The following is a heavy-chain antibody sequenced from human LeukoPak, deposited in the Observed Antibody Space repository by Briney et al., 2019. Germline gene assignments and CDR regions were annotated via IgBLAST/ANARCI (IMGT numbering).Heavy chain of an antibody. J-gene: IGHJ4*02. V-gene: IGHV3-74*01. Sequence: GGSLRLSCAASGFTFSSYWMHWVRQAPGKGLVWVSRINSDGSSTSYADSVKGRFTISGDNAKNTLYLQMNSLRAEDTAVYYCTSPFIVVVPAAIGVSDYWGQGTLVTVSS. CDR3: TSPFIVVVPAAIGVSDY. CDR1: GFTFSSYW. CDR2: INSDGSST. D-gene: IGHD2-2*02.